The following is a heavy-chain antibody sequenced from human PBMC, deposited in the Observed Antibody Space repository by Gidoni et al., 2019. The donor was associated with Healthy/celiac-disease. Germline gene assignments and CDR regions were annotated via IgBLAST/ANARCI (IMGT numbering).Heavy chain of an antibody. D-gene: IGHD3-16*01. CDR2: INHSGST. V-gene: IGHV4-34*01. Sequence: QVQLQQWGAGLLKPSETLSLTCAVYGGSFSGYYWSWIRQPPGKGLEWIGEINHSGSTNYNPSLKSRVTISVDTSKNQFSLKLSSVTAADTAVYYCAREGRRLGELGHDYWGQGTLVTVSS. CDR1: GGSFSGYY. J-gene: IGHJ4*02. CDR3: AREGRRLGELGHDY.